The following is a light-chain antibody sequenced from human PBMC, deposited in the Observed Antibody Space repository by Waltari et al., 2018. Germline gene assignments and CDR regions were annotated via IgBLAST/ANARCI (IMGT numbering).Light chain of an antibody. CDR1: SSNIGGNT. CDR3: ASWDDSLSGHWV. Sequence: QSVLTQSPSASGTPGQRVPMSCSGSSSNIGGNTVSWYQHRPGTAPKLLIYSNDERPSGVPDRFSGSKSGTSASLAISGLQSEDEADYYCASWDDSLSGHWVFGGGTKLTVL. J-gene: IGLJ3*02. V-gene: IGLV1-44*01. CDR2: SND.